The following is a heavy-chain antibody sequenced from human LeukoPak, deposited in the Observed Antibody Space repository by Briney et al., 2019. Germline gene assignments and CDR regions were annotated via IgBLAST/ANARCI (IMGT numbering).Heavy chain of an antibody. V-gene: IGHV3-20*04. Sequence: PGGSLRLSCAASGFXFDAFGMTWVRQAPGKGLEWVSAIRGDAGSTGYADSVEGRFTISRDDAKNSLYLQMNSLRVEDTALYYCARVWAWGSGNYFENWGQGTLVTVSS. D-gene: IGHD7-27*01. CDR3: ARVWAWGSGNYFEN. J-gene: IGHJ4*02. CDR2: IRGDAGST. CDR1: GFXFDAFG.